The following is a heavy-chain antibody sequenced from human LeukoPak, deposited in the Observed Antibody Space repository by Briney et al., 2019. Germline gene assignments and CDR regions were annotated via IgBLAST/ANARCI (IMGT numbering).Heavy chain of an antibody. J-gene: IGHJ2*01. Sequence: SETLSFTCAVYGGSFSGYYWSWIRQPPGKGLEWIGETNHSGSTNYNPSLKSRVTISVDTSKNQFSLKLSSVTAADTAVYYCARVYYSSSYDYWYFDLWGRGTLVTVSS. CDR1: GGSFSGYY. CDR3: ARVYYSSSYDYWYFDL. CDR2: TNHSGST. D-gene: IGHD6-13*01. V-gene: IGHV4-34*01.